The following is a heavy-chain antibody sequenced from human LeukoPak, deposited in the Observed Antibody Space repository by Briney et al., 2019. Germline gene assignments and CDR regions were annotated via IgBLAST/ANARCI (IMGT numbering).Heavy chain of an antibody. J-gene: IGHJ5*02. CDR3: ARTPRSGIAARLTSRWRYNWFDL. Sequence: GASVKVSCKASGYTFTSYDINWVRQATGQGLEWMGWMNPNSGNTGYAQKFQGRVTITRNTSISTAYMELSSLRSEDTAVYYCARTPRSGIAARLTSRWRYNWFDLWGQGTLVTVSS. V-gene: IGHV1-8*03. D-gene: IGHD6-6*01. CDR2: MNPNSGNT. CDR1: GYTFTSYD.